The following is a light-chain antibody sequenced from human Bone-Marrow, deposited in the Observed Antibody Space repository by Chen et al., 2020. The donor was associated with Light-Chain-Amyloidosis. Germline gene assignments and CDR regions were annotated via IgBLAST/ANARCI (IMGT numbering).Light chain of an antibody. CDR3: QVWDRSSDRPV. V-gene: IGLV3-21*02. J-gene: IGLJ3*02. Sequence: SYVLTQPSSVSVAPGQTATIACGGNNIGSTSVHWYQQTPGQAPLLVVYDDSDRPSGIPERLSGSNSGNTATLTISRVEAGDEDDYYCQVWDRSSDRPVLGGGTKLTVL. CDR2: DDS. CDR1: NIGSTS.